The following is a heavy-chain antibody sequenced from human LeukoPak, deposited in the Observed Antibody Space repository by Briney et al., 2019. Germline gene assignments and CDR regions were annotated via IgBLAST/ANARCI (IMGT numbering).Heavy chain of an antibody. CDR1: GGTFNTYT. Sequence: SVKVSCKASGGTFNTYTFHWVRQAPGQGLEWVGRIIPMLEITNYPQKLQGRVTITADESTSAAYMELSSLTSEDTAVYYCARESPHSSGWDNSLDIWGQGTMVTVSS. V-gene: IGHV1-69*04. D-gene: IGHD6-19*01. CDR2: IIPMLEIT. J-gene: IGHJ3*02. CDR3: ARESPHSSGWDNSLDI.